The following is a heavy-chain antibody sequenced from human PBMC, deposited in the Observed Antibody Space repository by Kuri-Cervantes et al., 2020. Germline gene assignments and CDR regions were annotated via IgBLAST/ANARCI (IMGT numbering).Heavy chain of an antibody. D-gene: IGHD3-3*01. CDR2: FDPEDGET. Sequence: PSVKVSCKVSGYTLTELSMHWVRQAPGKGLEWMGGFDPEDGETIYAQKLQGRVTLTTDTSTNTAYMDLRSLRSDDTAVYYCARSHHDFWRFDPWGQGTLVTVSS. J-gene: IGHJ5*02. V-gene: IGHV1-24*01. CDR3: ARSHHDFWRFDP. CDR1: GYTLTELS.